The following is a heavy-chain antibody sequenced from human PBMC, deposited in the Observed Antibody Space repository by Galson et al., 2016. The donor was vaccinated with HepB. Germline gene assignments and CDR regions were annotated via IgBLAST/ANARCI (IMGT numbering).Heavy chain of an antibody. D-gene: IGHD3-22*01. CDR2: ISGSGGST. CDR3: AKRVGYYDSSGYYIDY. CDR1: GFTFSGYV. Sequence: SLRLSCAASGFTFSGYVMSWVRQAPGKGLEWVSAISGSGGSTYYTDSVKGRFTISRDNSKNTLFLQMNSLRAEDTAVYYCAKRVGYYDSSGYYIDYWGQGTLVTVSS. V-gene: IGHV3-23*01. J-gene: IGHJ4*02.